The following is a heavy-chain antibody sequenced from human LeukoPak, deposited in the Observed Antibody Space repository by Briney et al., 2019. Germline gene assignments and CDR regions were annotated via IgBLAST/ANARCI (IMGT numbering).Heavy chain of an antibody. J-gene: IGHJ6*02. CDR2: ISYDGSNK. V-gene: IGHV3-30*04. CDR1: GFTFSSYA. CDR3: ARCSGLTGYPAFYYYYYGMDV. Sequence: GRSLRLSCAASGFTFSSYAMNWVRQAPGKGLEWVAVISYDGSNKYYADSVKGRFTISRDNSKNTLYLQMNSLRAEDTAVYYCARCSGLTGYPAFYYYYYGMDVWGQGTTVTVSS. D-gene: IGHD3-9*01.